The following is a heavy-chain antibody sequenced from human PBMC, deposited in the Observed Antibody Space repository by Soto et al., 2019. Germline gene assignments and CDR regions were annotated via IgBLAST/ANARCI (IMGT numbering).Heavy chain of an antibody. CDR2: INPNSGGT. D-gene: IGHD4-17*01. CDR1: GYTFTGYY. Sequence: GASVKVSCKASGYTFTGYYMHWVRQAPGQGLEWMGWINPNSGGTNYAQKFQGWVTMTRDTSISTAYMELSRLRSDDTAVYYCARDGATVVTYRPYYYYYGMDVWGQGTTVTVSS. CDR3: ARDGATVVTYRPYYYYYGMDV. J-gene: IGHJ6*02. V-gene: IGHV1-2*04.